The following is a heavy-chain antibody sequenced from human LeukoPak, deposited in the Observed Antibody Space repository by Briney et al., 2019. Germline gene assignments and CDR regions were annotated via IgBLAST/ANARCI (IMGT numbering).Heavy chain of an antibody. V-gene: IGHV1-2*02. D-gene: IGHD3-16*02. J-gene: IGHJ4*02. CDR1: GYSFTRYY. CDR3: AREDDYVWGSYREYYFDY. Sequence: ASVKVSCKASGYSFTRYYMHWVRQAPGQGLEWMGWINPNSGGTNYAQKFQGRVTMTRDTSISTAYMELSRLRSDDTAVYYCAREDDYVWGSYREYYFDYWGQGTLVTVSS. CDR2: INPNSGGT.